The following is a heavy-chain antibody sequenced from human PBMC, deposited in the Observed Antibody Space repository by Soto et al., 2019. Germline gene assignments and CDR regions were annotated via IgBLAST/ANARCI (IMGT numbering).Heavy chain of an antibody. CDR3: ARESYYYDSSGYPPDYYYYGMDV. D-gene: IGHD3-22*01. Sequence: SVKVSCKASGGTFGSYAISWVRQAPGQGLEWMGGIIPIFGTANYAQKFQGRVTITADESTSTAYMELSSLRSEDTAVYYCARESYYYDSSGYPPDYYYYGMDVWGQGTTVTVSS. CDR1: GGTFGSYA. J-gene: IGHJ6*02. V-gene: IGHV1-69*13. CDR2: IIPIFGTA.